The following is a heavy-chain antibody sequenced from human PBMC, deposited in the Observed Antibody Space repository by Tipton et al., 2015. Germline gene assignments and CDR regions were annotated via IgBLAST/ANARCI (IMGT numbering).Heavy chain of an antibody. Sequence: SLRLSCAASAFTFSTYAMSWVRQAPGKGLEWVSAISGSGGSTYYADSVKGRFTISRDNSKNTLYLQMHSLRAEDTAVYYCASDFLVGAADYWGQGTLVTVSS. D-gene: IGHD1-26*01. J-gene: IGHJ4*02. CDR1: AFTFSTYA. CDR2: ISGSGGST. V-gene: IGHV3-23*01. CDR3: ASDFLVGAADY.